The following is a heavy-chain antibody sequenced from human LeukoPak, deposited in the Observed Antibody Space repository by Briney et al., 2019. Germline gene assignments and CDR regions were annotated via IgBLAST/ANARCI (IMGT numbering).Heavy chain of an antibody. J-gene: IGHJ4*02. Sequence: KSSETLSLTCTVSGGSISNYFWSWIRQPPGKGLEWIGFIYYSGNTNYNPSLKSRVTISIDTSKNQFSLKLSSVTAADTAVYYCARGQVDPEYDSSGYPFDWGQGTLVTVSS. CDR3: ARGQVDPEYDSSGYPFD. D-gene: IGHD3-22*01. CDR1: GGSISNYF. V-gene: IGHV4-59*01. CDR2: IYYSGNT.